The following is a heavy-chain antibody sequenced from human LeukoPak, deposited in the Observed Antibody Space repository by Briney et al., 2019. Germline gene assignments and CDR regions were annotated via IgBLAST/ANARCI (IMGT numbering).Heavy chain of an antibody. CDR3: ARAIYSYGNYFDY. CDR2: IYYSGST. V-gene: IGHV4-39*07. CDR1: GGSISSSSYY. Sequence: KTSETLSLTCTVSGGSISSSSYYWGWIRQPPGKGLEWIGSIYYSGSTYYNPSLKSRVTISVDTSKNQFSLKLSSVTAADTAVYYCARAIYSYGNYFDYWGQGTLVTVSS. J-gene: IGHJ4*02. D-gene: IGHD5-18*01.